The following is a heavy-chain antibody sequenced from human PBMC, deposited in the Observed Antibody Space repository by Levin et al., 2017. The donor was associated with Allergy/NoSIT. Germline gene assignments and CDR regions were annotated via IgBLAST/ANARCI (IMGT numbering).Heavy chain of an antibody. CDR3: ARESDNMDPFDY. CDR1: GFTFSSYG. V-gene: IGHV3-33*01. Sequence: PGGSLRLSCAASGFTFSSYGMHWVRQAPGKGLEWVAVIWYDGSNKYYADSVKGRFTISRDNSKNTLYLQMNSLRAEDTAVYYCARESDNMDPFDYWGQGTLVTVSS. J-gene: IGHJ4*02. D-gene: IGHD2/OR15-2a*01. CDR2: IWYDGSNK.